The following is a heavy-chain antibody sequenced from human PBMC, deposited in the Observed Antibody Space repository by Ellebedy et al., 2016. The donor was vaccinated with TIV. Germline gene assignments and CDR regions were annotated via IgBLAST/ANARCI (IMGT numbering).Heavy chain of an antibody. J-gene: IGHJ3*01. D-gene: IGHD6-13*01. V-gene: IGHV3-7*04. CDR2: IGQDGSKF. CDR1: GFTFSTYW. CDR3: ARDRDSWAWSWDV. Sequence: GESLKISCEASGFTFSTYWMSWVRQAPGKGPEWVANIGQDGSKFYYANSVKGRFTISRDNAKNSLHLQMSGLRDEDTAVYYCARDRDSWAWSWDVWGQGTTVIVSS.